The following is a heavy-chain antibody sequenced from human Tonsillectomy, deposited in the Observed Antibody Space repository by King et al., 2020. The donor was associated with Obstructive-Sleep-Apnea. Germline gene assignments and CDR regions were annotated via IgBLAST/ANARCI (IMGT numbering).Heavy chain of an antibody. V-gene: IGHV3-30*04. CDR1: GFTFSSYA. J-gene: IGHJ3*02. CDR3: ARDIRGRITMIVVVIGVAFDI. Sequence: VQLVESGGGVVQPGRSLRLSCAASGFTFSSYAMHWVRQAPGKGLEWVAVISYDGSNKYYADSVKGRFTISRDNSKNTLYLQMNSLGAEETAVYYCARDIRGRITMIVVVIGVAFDIWGQGTMVTVSS. CDR2: ISYDGSNK. D-gene: IGHD3-22*01.